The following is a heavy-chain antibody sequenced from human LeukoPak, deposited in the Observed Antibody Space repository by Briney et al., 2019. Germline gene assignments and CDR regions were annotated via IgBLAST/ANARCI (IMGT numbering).Heavy chain of an antibody. J-gene: IGHJ3*02. CDR3: ARVGDMITFGGVIVDAFDI. Sequence: ASVKVSCKASGYTFTGYYMHWVRQAPGQGLEWMGGIIPIFGTANYAQKFQGRVTITADESTSTAYMELSSLRSEDTAVYYCARVGDMITFGGVIVDAFDIWGQGTMVTVSS. V-gene: IGHV1-69*13. CDR1: GYTFTGYY. D-gene: IGHD3-16*02. CDR2: IIPIFGTA.